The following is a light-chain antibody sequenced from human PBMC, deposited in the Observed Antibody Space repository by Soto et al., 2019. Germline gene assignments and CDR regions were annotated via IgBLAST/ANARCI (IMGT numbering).Light chain of an antibody. J-gene: IGKJ5*01. CDR2: AAY. Sequence: DIQMTQSLSSLSASVGHRVTITCRASQSISSYLNWYQQKPGKAHKLLIYAAYSLQSGVPSRFSGSGSGTDFTLTISSLQPEDFATYYCKQRYSTPITFGQGTRLEIK. V-gene: IGKV1-39*01. CDR3: KQRYSTPIT. CDR1: QSISSY.